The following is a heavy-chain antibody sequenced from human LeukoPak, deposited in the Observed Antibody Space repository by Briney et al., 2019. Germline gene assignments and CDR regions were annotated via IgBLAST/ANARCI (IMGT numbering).Heavy chain of an antibody. CDR1: GFTFSTYD. V-gene: IGHV3-23*01. CDR2: ISRGGDRT. J-gene: IGHJ6*02. CDR3: ARDSRRVYYYGMDV. Sequence: GGSLRLSCEASGFTFSTYDMSWVRQVPGEGLEWVSAISRGGDRTYHADSVKGRFTISRDNSKNTLYLQMNSLRAEDTAVYYCARDSRRVYYYGMDVWGQGTTVTVSS.